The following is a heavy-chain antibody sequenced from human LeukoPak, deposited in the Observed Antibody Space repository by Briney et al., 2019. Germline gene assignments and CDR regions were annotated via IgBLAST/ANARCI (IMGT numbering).Heavy chain of an antibody. Sequence: PSETLSLTCAVSGASFSSSSYSWSWIRQPPGKGLEWIGYTYYSGSAYYNPSLKSRFAISVDTSKNQFSLKLSSVTAADTAVYYCARADSALEGWFDPWGQGTLVTVSS. CDR3: ARADSALEGWFDP. J-gene: IGHJ5*02. CDR2: TYYSGSA. V-gene: IGHV4-30-4*07. CDR1: GASFSSSSYS. D-gene: IGHD5-18*01.